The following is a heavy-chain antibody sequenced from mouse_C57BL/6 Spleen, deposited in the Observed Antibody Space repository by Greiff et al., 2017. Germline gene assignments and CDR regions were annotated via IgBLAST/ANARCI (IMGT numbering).Heavy chain of an antibody. CDR3: ARGGYGNYGYYFDY. J-gene: IGHJ2*01. V-gene: IGHV1-64*01. CDR1: GYTFTSYW. CDR2: IHPNSGST. Sequence: VQLQQPGAELVKPGASVKLSCKASGYTFTSYWMHWVKQRPGQGLEWIGMIHPNSGSTNYNEKFKSKATLTVDKSSSTAYMQLSSLTSEDSAVYYCARGGYGNYGYYFDYWGQGTTLTVSS. D-gene: IGHD2-10*02.